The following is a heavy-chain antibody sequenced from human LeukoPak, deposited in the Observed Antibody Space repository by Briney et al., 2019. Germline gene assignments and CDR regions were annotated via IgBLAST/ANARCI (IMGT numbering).Heavy chain of an antibody. CDR1: GGTFSSYA. CDR2: IIPIFGTA. Sequence: SVKVSCKASGGTFSSYAISWVRQAPGQGLEWMGGIIPIFGTANYAQKFQGRVMITADESTSTAYMELSSLRSEDTAVYYCAREVDTAIADYFDYWGQGTLVTVSS. CDR3: AREVDTAIADYFDY. D-gene: IGHD5-18*01. V-gene: IGHV1-69*13. J-gene: IGHJ4*02.